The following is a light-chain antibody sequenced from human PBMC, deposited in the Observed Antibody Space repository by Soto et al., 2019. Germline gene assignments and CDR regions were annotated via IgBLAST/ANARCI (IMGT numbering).Light chain of an antibody. V-gene: IGLV2-14*01. J-gene: IGLJ2*01. CDR1: SSDVGGYNY. Sequence: QSALTQPASVSGSPGQSITISCTGTSSDVGGYNYVSWYQQHPGKAPKLMIYEVSNRPSGVSNRFSGSKSGNTASLTISGLQAEDEAEYYCISYTRSSTLVFGGGTKLTVL. CDR3: ISYTRSSTLV. CDR2: EVS.